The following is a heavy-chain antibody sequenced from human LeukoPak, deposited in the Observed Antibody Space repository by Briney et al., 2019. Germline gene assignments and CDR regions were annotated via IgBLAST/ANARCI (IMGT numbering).Heavy chain of an antibody. Sequence: GAPRLPCAAFGFTFSSYWMSWVRQAPGQRLEWVANIKHVESEKYYVDSVKGRFTISRHNAKNSLYLQMNSLRAEDTAVYYCARGRTTVTNWGQGRLVTVSP. V-gene: IGHV3-7*03. CDR1: GFTFSSYW. CDR2: IKHVESEK. D-gene: IGHD4-17*01. CDR3: ARGRTTVTN. J-gene: IGHJ4*02.